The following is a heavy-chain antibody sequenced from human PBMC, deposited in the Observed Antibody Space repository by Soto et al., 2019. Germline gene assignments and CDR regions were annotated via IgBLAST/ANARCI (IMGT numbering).Heavy chain of an antibody. V-gene: IGHV3-33*01. J-gene: IGHJ4*02. D-gene: IGHD5-18*01. CDR1: GFTFSGYS. CDR3: AREFRAMALDY. CDR2: IWYDGSNK. Sequence: PGGSLRLSCAGSGFTFSGYSFHWVRLAPGKGLEWVAVIWYDGSNKYYADSVKGRFTISRDNSKNTLYLQMNSLRAEDTAVYYCAREFRAMALDYWGQGTLVTVSS.